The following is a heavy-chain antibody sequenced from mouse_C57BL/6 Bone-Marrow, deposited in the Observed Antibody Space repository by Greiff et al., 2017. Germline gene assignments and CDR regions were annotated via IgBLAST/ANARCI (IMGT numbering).Heavy chain of an antibody. CDR3: ARPVYRNARDVDF. CDR2: IYPGSGST. V-gene: IGHV1-55*01. CDR1: GYTFTSYW. D-gene: IGHD2-14*01. J-gene: IGHJ1*03. Sequence: VQLQQPGAELVKPGASVKMSCKASGYTFTSYWITWVKQRPGQGLEWIGAIYPGSGSTNDNEKFKSKATLTVDTASSTAYMQLSSLTSEDSAVYYCARPVYRNARDVDFWCTGTTVPVSS.